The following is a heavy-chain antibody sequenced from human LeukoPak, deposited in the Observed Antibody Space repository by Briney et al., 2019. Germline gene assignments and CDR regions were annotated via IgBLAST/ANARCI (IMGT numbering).Heavy chain of an antibody. V-gene: IGHV1-46*01. CDR3: ARDRSCSSTSCYEYFQH. D-gene: IGHD2-2*01. Sequence: ASVKVSCKASGYTFTGYYMHWVRQAPGQGLEWMGIINPSGGSTSYAPKFQGRVTMTRDTSTSTVYMELSSLRSEDTAVYYCARDRSCSSTSCYEYFQHWGQGTLVTVSS. CDR1: GYTFTGYY. CDR2: INPSGGST. J-gene: IGHJ1*01.